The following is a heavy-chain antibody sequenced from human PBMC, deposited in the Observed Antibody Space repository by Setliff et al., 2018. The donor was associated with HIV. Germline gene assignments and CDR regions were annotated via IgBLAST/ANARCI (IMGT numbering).Heavy chain of an antibody. V-gene: IGHV1-18*01. D-gene: IGHD6-19*01. CDR3: ALDLPGPAITSGWMKNWFDP. CDR1: GYSFTSYG. Sequence: GASVKVSCKASGYSFTSYGVSWVRQAPGQGLEWMGWISAYNVNTNYAQKLQGRVTMTTDTSTSTAYMELSGLRSEDTALYYCALDLPGPAITSGWMKNWFDPWGQGTLVTVSS. CDR2: ISAYNVNT. J-gene: IGHJ5*02.